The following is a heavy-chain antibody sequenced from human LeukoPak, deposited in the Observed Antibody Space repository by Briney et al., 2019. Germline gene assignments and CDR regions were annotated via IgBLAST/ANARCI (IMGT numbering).Heavy chain of an antibody. D-gene: IGHD3-10*01. CDR1: GFIFSDYW. V-gene: IGHV3-7*01. Sequence: GGSLRLSCAASGFIFSDYWMNWVRQVPGKGLQWVANINEDGSVQDYVDSVRGRFTISRDNAMNSLYLQMNSLTSEDTAIYYCASRESSMARPHWGRGTLVTVS. CDR2: INEDGSVQ. CDR3: ASRESSMARPH. J-gene: IGHJ4*02.